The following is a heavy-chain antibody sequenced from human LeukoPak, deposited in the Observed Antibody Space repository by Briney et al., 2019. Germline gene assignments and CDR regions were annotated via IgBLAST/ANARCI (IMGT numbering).Heavy chain of an antibody. CDR2: ISYDGSNK. CDR3: ARAGPVVPAARNYYYYGMDV. D-gene: IGHD2-2*01. Sequence: SCAASGFTFSSYAMHWVRQAPGKELEWVAVISYDGSNKYYADSVKGRFTISRDNSKNTLYLQMNSLRAEDTAVYYCARAGPVVPAARNYYYYGMDVWGQGTTVTVSS. V-gene: IGHV3-30-3*01. CDR1: GFTFSSYA. J-gene: IGHJ6*02.